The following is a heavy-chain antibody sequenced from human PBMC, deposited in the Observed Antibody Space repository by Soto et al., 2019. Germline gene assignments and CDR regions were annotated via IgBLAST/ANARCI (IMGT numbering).Heavy chain of an antibody. CDR1: GGSISSGGYS. J-gene: IGHJ4*02. CDR3: ARGRTSYYFDY. Sequence: SETLSLTCAVSGGSISSGGYSWSWIRQPPGKGLEWIGYIYHSGSTYYNPSLKSRVTISVDRSKNQFSLKLSSATAADAAVYYCARGRTSYYFDYWGQGTLVTVSS. V-gene: IGHV4-30-2*01. CDR2: IYHSGST. D-gene: IGHD3-10*01.